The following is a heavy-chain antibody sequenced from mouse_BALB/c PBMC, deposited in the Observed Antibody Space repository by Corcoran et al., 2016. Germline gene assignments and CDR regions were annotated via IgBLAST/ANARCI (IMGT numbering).Heavy chain of an antibody. V-gene: IGHV1S136*01. D-gene: IGHD4-1*01. CDR3: AREGANWEGDY. CDR2: INPYNDGT. Sequence: EVQLQQSGPELVKPGASVKMSCKASGYTFTSYVMHWVKQKPGQGLEWIGYINPYNDGTKYNEKFKGKATLTSDKSSSTAYMELSSLTSEDSAVYYCAREGANWEGDYWGQGTSVTVSS. J-gene: IGHJ4*01. CDR1: GYTFTSYV.